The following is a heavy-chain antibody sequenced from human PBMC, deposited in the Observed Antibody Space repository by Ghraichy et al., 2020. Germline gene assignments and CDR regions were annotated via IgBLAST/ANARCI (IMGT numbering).Heavy chain of an antibody. D-gene: IGHD7-27*01. Sequence: GGSLRLSCAASGLTFRSAWMTWVRQAPGKGLEWIGRIRSMADGGSTDYAAPVKGRFTISRDDSISTLFLQMNSLKIDDTGVYYCTTQEGGGLGRSSVYGMDVWGQGTTVTVAS. V-gene: IGHV3-15*01. CDR2: IRSMADGGST. CDR3: TTQEGGGLGRSSVYGMDV. CDR1: GLTFRSAW. J-gene: IGHJ6*02.